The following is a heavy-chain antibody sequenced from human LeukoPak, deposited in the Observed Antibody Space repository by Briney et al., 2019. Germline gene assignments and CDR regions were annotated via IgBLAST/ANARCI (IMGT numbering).Heavy chain of an antibody. D-gene: IGHD3-22*01. Sequence: QPGGSLRLSCAASGFTFSSYWMHWVRQAPGKGLVWVSRINSDGSSTTYADSVKGRFTISRDNAKNTLYLQMNGLRAEDTAVYYCARAPYYYDTSGFLIWGQGTMVTVSS. CDR3: ARAPYYYDTSGFLI. CDR2: INSDGSST. V-gene: IGHV3-74*01. CDR1: GFTFSSYW. J-gene: IGHJ3*02.